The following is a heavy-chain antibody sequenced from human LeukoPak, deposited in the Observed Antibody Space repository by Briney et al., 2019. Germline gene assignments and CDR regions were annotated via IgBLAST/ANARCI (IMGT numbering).Heavy chain of an antibody. CDR2: ISWNSGSI. Sequence: GGSLRLSCAASGFTFDDYAMHWVRQAPGKGLEWVSGISWNSGSIGYADSVKGRFTISRDNAKNSLYLQMNSLRAEDTAVYYCARGWSIDYWGQGTLVTVSS. J-gene: IGHJ4*02. CDR3: ARGWSIDY. CDR1: GFTFDDYA. V-gene: IGHV3-9*01. D-gene: IGHD6-19*01.